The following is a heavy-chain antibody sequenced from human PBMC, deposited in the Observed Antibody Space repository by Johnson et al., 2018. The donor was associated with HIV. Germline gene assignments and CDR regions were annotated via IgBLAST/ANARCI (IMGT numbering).Heavy chain of an antibody. CDR3: ARESDMVVALDF. Sequence: QVQLVESGGGVVQPGGSLRLSCAASGFTFSSYGMHWVRQAPGKGLEWVAFIRYDGSNKYYADSVKGRFTISRDNSKNTLYLQMNSLRAEDTALYYCARESDMVVALDFWGQGKMVTVSS. D-gene: IGHD3-10*01. CDR1: GFTFSSYG. CDR2: IRYDGSNK. V-gene: IGHV3-30*02. J-gene: IGHJ3*01.